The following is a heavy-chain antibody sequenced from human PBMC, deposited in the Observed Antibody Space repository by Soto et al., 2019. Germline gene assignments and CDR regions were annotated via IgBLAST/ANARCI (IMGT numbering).Heavy chain of an antibody. J-gene: IGHJ4*02. CDR1: GFPFSSYV. CDR2: ISGGGSNT. CDR3: AISQDRGGRTTFIY. V-gene: IGHV3-23*01. Sequence: GGSLRLSCAASGFPFSSYVMSWVRQAPGKGLEWVSGISGGGSNTFYADSVKGRFTISRDNSKNTLLLQMNSLGAEDTALYYCAISQDRGGRTTFIYWGQGTQVTVS. D-gene: IGHD3-16*01.